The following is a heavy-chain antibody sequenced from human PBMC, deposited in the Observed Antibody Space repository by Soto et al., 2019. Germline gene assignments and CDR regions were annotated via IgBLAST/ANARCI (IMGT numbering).Heavy chain of an antibody. CDR3: ARDLTTLIGSGWSDY. Sequence: GGSLRLSCAASGFTFSSYAMHWVRQAPGKGLEWVAVISYDGSNKYYADSVKGRFTISRDNSKNTLYLQMNSLRAEDTAVYYCARDLTTLIGSGWSDYWGQGTLVTVSS. CDR1: GFTFSSYA. J-gene: IGHJ4*02. D-gene: IGHD6-19*01. CDR2: ISYDGSNK. V-gene: IGHV3-30-3*01.